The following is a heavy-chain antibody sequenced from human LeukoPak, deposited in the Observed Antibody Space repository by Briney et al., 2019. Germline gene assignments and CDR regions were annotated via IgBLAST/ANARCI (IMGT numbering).Heavy chain of an antibody. V-gene: IGHV3-9*01. D-gene: IGHD3-16*01. Sequence: PGRSLRLSCAASGFTFDDYAMHWVRQAPGKGLEWVSGISWSSGSRGYADSVKGRFTVSRDNAKNSLYLQMNSLRAEDTAFYYCAPEGGYWGQGTLVTVSS. CDR3: APEGGY. J-gene: IGHJ4*02. CDR2: ISWSSGSR. CDR1: GFTFDDYA.